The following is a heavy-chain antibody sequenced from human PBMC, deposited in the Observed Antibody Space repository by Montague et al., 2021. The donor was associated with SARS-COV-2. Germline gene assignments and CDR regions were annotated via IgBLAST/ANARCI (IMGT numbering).Heavy chain of an antibody. CDR1: GDSISNYY. CDR3: ARARGGKIFGMIGAYNGMDL. J-gene: IGHJ6*02. Sequence: SETLSLTCTVSGDSISNYYWSWIRQSPGKGLEWIAYMYYSGSTKYNPSLKSRATISVDTSKNQFSLTLSSMTAADAAVYYCARARGGKIFGMIGAYNGMDLWGQGTTVTVS. D-gene: IGHD3-3*01. V-gene: IGHV4-59*01. CDR2: MYYSGST.